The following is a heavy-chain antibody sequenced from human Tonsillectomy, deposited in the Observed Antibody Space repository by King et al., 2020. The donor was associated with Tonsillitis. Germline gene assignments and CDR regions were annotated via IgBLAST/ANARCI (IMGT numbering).Heavy chain of an antibody. V-gene: IGHV3-11*01. D-gene: IGHD2-2*01. J-gene: IGHJ5*02. CDR1: GFTFSDYC. CDR3: AGEGSILGVPPAGPNWFDP. CDR2: MGSSGTTI. Sequence: VQLVESGGGLVKPGGSLRLSCAASGFTFSDYCMSWIRQAPGKGLEWVAYMGSSGTTIYYADSVKGRFTISRDNAKNSLYLQMNSLRAEDTAVYYCAGEGSILGVPPAGPNWFDPWGQGTLVTVSS.